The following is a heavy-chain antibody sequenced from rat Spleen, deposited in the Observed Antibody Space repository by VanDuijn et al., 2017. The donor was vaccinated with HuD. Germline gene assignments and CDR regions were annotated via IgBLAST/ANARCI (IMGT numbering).Heavy chain of an antibody. J-gene: IGHJ3*01. V-gene: IGHV5-46*01. CDR1: GFTFSNFP. CDR2: ISTRGGST. Sequence: EVQLVESGGDLVQPGRSVRLSCAASGFTFSNFPMAWVRQAPTKGLEWVATISTRGGSTYYRDSVKGRFTISRDNAKGTLSLQMNILRSEDTATYYCTTGGFQHYDGIYYYGWFAFWGQGTLVTVSS. D-gene: IGHD1-12*02. CDR3: TTGGFQHYDGIYYYGWFAF.